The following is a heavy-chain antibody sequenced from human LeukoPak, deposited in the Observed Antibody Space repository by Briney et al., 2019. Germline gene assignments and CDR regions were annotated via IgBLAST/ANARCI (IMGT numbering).Heavy chain of an antibody. D-gene: IGHD4-23*01. J-gene: IGHJ6*03. V-gene: IGHV3-21*01. CDR2: ISNSSSYI. CDR3: AREFDYGGKDYYYYMDV. Sequence: GGSLRLSCAASGFTFSSYSMNWVRQAPGKGLEWVSSISNSSSYIYYADSVKGRFTISRDNAKNSLYLQMNSLRAEDTAVYYCAREFDYGGKDYYYYMDVWGKGTTVTVSS. CDR1: GFTFSSYS.